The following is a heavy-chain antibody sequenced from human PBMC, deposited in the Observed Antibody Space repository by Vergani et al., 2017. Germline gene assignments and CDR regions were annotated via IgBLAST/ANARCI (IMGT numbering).Heavy chain of an antibody. D-gene: IGHD3-9*01. CDR3: VHRLGYFDWDGAFDV. CDR2: VYWNDDE. CDR1: GFSLTTGGEG. V-gene: IGHV2-5*01. Sequence: QITFRESGPTLVKPTQTLTLTCTFSGFSLTTGGEGVGWIRQPPGRALEWLAFVYWNDDERYSPSLKSRVTITKDTYKNEVILTMATMDPVDTDTYYCVHRLGYFDWDGAFDVWGPGTMVTVSS. J-gene: IGHJ3*01.